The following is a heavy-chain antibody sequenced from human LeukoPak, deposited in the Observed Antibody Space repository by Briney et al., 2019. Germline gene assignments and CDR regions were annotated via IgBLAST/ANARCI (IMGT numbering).Heavy chain of an antibody. V-gene: IGHV4-34*01. D-gene: IGHD5-12*01. Sequence: SETLSLTCAVYGGSFSGYYWSWIRQPPGKGLEWIGEINHSGSTNYNPSLKSRVTMSVDTSKNRFSLRLTSVTAADTAVYYCARRGRAAGKYGGYEYWFFEYWGQGTLVTVSA. CDR2: INHSGST. J-gene: IGHJ4*02. CDR1: GGSFSGYY. CDR3: ARRGRAAGKYGGYEYWFFEY.